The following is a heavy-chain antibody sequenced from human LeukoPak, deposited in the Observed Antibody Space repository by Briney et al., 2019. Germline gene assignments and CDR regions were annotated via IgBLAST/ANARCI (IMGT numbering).Heavy chain of an antibody. Sequence: GRSPRLSCAASGFTFSSYGMHWVRQAPGKGLEWVAVISYDGSNKYYADSVKGRFTISRDNSKNTVYLQMNSLRAEDTAVYYCAKDRFAGATRYYFDYWGQGTLVTVSS. V-gene: IGHV3-30*18. D-gene: IGHD1-26*01. CDR1: GFTFSSYG. CDR2: ISYDGSNK. J-gene: IGHJ4*02. CDR3: AKDRFAGATRYYFDY.